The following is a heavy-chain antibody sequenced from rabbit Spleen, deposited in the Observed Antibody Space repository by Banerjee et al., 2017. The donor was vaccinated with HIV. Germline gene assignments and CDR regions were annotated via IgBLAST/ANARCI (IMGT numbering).Heavy chain of an antibody. D-gene: IGHD1-1*01. CDR3: ARDTSSSFSSYGMDL. Sequence: QSLEESGGDLVKPGASLTLTCTASGFFFSGSHYMCWVRQAPGKGLEWIACIDTGSSGFTYFATWAKGRFTISKTSSTTVTLQMTRLTAADTATYFCARDTSSSFSSYGMDLWGPGTLVTVS. J-gene: IGHJ6*01. V-gene: IGHV1S40*01. CDR1: GFFFSGSHY. CDR2: IDTGSSGFT.